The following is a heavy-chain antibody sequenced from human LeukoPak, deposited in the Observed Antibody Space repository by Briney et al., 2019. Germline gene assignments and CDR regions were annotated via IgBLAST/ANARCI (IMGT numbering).Heavy chain of an antibody. D-gene: IGHD3-10*01. CDR1: SGTISSYY. CDR2: VYYSGGA. CDR3: ARHEKLGQFDY. J-gene: IGHJ4*02. Sequence: SETLSLTCTVSSGTISSYYWSWIRQPPGKGLEWIGYVYYSGGANYNPSLKSRVTISVDTSKNQFSLKLSSVTAADTAVYYCARHEKLGQFDYWGQGALVTVSS. V-gene: IGHV4-59*08.